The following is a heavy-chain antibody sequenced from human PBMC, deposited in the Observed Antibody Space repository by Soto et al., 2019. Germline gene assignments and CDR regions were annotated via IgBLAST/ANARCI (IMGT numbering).Heavy chain of an antibody. CDR3: ARDQGPPATVVRGSFDY. CDR1: GFTFSSYA. J-gene: IGHJ4*02. D-gene: IGHD4-17*01. CDR2: ISYDGSNK. Sequence: GGSLRLSCAASGFTFSSYAMHWVRQAPGKGLEWVAVISYDGSNKYYADSVKGRFTISRDNSKSTLYLQMNSLRAEDTAVYYCARDQGPPATVVRGSFDYWGQGTLVTVSS. V-gene: IGHV3-30-3*01.